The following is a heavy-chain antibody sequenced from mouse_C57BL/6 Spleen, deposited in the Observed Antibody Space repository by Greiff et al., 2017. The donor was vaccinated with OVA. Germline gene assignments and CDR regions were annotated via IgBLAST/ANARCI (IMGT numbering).Heavy chain of an antibody. CDR3: ARTNYCGSTLFAY. V-gene: IGHV1-52*01. CDR1: GYTFTSYW. J-gene: IGHJ3*01. D-gene: IGHD1-1*01. CDR2: IDPSDSET. Sequence: VKLQQPGAELVRPGSSVKLSCKASGYTFTSYWMHWVKQRPIQGLEWIGNIDPSDSETHYNQKFKDKATLTVDKSSSTAYMQLSSLTSEDSAVYYCARTNYCGSTLFAYWGQGTLVTVSA.